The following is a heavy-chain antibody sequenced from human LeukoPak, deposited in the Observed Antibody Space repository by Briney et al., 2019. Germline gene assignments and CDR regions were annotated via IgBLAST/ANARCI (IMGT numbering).Heavy chain of an antibody. CDR3: AKDWSSSTWSSYFDY. CDR1: GFTFTTYG. CDR2: ISYDGSNE. D-gene: IGHD6-13*01. V-gene: IGHV3-30*18. J-gene: IGHJ4*02. Sequence: PGGSLRLSCAASGFTFTTYGMHWVRQAPGTGLEWVGVISYDGSNEYYADSMKGRFTISRDNSKNTLYLQMNSLRVEDTAVYYCAKDWSSSTWSSYFDYWGQGNLVTVSS.